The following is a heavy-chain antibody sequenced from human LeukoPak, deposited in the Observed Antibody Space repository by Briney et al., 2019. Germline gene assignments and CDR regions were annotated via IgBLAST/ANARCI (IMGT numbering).Heavy chain of an antibody. CDR3: AKVPILEWLLDPPFDY. Sequence: GGSLRLSCAASGFTFSSYAMSWVRQAPGKGLEWVSAISGSGGSTYYADSVKGRFTISRDNSKNTLYLQMNSLRAEDTAVYYCAKVPILEWLLDPPFDYWGQGTLVTVSS. D-gene: IGHD3-3*01. V-gene: IGHV3-23*01. J-gene: IGHJ4*02. CDR2: ISGSGGST. CDR1: GFTFSSYA.